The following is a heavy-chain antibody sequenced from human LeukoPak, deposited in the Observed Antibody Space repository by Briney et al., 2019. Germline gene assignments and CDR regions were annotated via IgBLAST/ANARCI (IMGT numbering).Heavy chain of an antibody. CDR3: ATNRGGIAAAGTRFDY. CDR2: IYYSGST. Sequence: SETLSLTCSVSGGSISGYYWSWIRQPPGKGLEWIGYIYYSGSTNYNPSLKSRVTISVDTSKNQFSLKLSSVTAADTAVYYCATNRGGIAAAGTRFDYWGQGTLVTVSS. CDR1: GGSISGYY. V-gene: IGHV4-59*01. D-gene: IGHD6-13*01. J-gene: IGHJ4*02.